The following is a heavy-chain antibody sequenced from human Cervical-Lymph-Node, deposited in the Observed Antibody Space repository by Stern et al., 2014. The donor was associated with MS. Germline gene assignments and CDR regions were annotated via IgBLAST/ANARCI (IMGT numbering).Heavy chain of an antibody. CDR3: ARAGDCGGDCYLYYFDY. J-gene: IGHJ4*02. V-gene: IGHV3-7*01. D-gene: IGHD2-21*02. CDR1: GFTFSSYW. CDR2: IKQDGSEK. Sequence: EVQLVESGGGLVQPGGSLRLSCAASGFTFSSYWMSWVRQAPGKGLEWVANIKQDGSEKYYVDSVKGRFTISRDNAKNSLYLQMNSLRAEDTAVYYCARAGDCGGDCYLYYFDYWGQGTLVTVSS.